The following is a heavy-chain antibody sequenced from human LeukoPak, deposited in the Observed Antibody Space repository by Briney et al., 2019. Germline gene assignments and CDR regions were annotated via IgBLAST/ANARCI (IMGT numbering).Heavy chain of an antibody. D-gene: IGHD4-17*01. Sequence: GGSLRLSCAASEFTFNSHVMHGFRQATGKGVEWGAVISADGKTTYYADSLKGRVTISRDNVKNTLYLQINSLKVDDAGLYYCTRRNVKFSDYGRMDYWGQGTLVAVSS. CDR3: TRRNVKFSDYGRMDY. V-gene: IGHV3-30*03. CDR1: EFTFNSHV. CDR2: ISADGKTT. J-gene: IGHJ4*02.